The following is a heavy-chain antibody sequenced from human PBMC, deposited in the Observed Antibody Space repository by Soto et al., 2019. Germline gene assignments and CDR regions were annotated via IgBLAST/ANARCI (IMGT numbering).Heavy chain of an antibody. V-gene: IGHV1-3*01. CDR3: ARAGYTNGSPYYGMDV. CDR2: IDAGNGNT. CDR1: GSTFTSDP. D-gene: IGHD5-18*01. J-gene: IGHJ6*02. Sequence: ASVKGSCTASGSTFTSDPTHSLLQAPVQRLEWMGWIDAGNGNTKYSQKFRGRVTFTTDTSASTAYMDLSSLRSEDTAVYYCARAGYTNGSPYYGMDVWGQGTTVTVSS.